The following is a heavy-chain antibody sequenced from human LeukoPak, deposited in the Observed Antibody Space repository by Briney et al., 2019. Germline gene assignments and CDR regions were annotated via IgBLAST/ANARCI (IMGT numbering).Heavy chain of an antibody. J-gene: IGHJ4*02. CDR3: ARDFRGLSWYFDY. V-gene: IGHV3-48*01. CDR1: GFTFKNYN. D-gene: IGHD3-10*01. CDR2: ISSSTTI. Sequence: PGGSLRLSCAAAGFTFKNYNMNWVRQAPGKGLEWVSYISSSTTIYYADSVKGRFTISRDNAKNSLYLQMNSLRAEDTAVYYCARDFRGLSWYFDYWGQGSLVIVSS.